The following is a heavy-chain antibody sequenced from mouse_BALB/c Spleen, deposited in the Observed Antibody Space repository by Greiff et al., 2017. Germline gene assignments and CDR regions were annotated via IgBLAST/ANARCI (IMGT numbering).Heavy chain of an antibody. Sequence: QVQLQQSGAELMKPGASVKISCKATGYTFSSYWIEWVKQRPGHGLEWIGEILPGSGSTNYNEKFKGKATFTADTSSNTAYMQLSSLTSEDSAVYYCARSNHYYGSSSYFDYWGQGTTLTVSS. CDR3: ARSNHYYGSSSYFDY. J-gene: IGHJ2*01. CDR1: GYTFSSYW. V-gene: IGHV1-9*01. CDR2: ILPGSGST. D-gene: IGHD1-1*01.